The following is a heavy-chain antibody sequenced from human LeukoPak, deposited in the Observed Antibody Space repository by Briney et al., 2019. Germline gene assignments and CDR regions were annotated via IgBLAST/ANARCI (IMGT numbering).Heavy chain of an antibody. CDR3: ARYSSGLTIDY. CDR2: INHSGST. CDR1: GGSFSGYY. J-gene: IGHJ4*02. V-gene: IGHV4-34*01. D-gene: IGHD6-19*01. Sequence: SETLSLTCAVYGGSFSGYYWSWIRQPPGKGLEWIGEINHSGSTNYNPSLKSRVTISVDTSKNQFSLKLSSVTAADTAVYYCARYSSGLTIDYWGQGTLVTVSS.